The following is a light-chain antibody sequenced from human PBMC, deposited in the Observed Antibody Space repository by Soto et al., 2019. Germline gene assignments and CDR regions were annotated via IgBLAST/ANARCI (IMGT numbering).Light chain of an antibody. CDR1: QSISSW. CDR2: DAS. V-gene: IGKV1-5*01. J-gene: IGKJ1*01. CDR3: QQYNSQGT. Sequence: DIQMTQSPSPLSASVGDRVTITCRASQSISSWLAWYQQKPGKAPKLLIYDASSLESGVPSRFSGSGSGTEFTLTISSLQPDDFATYYCQQYNSQGTFGQGTKVEIK.